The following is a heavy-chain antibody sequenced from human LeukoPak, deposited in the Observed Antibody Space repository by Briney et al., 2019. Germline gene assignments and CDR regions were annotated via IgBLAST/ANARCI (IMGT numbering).Heavy chain of an antibody. CDR1: GESLNYYY. V-gene: IGHV4-34*12. Sequence: PSETLSLTCAVYGESLNYYYWSWIRQSPGKGLEWIGDIFDGKTVNYNPSLKSRVTISAATSSQQFSLNLKSVTAADTAVYFCASGAWAARLNSWAQGALVIVSS. J-gene: IGHJ4*02. CDR3: ASGAWAARLNS. CDR2: IFDGKTV. D-gene: IGHD4-23*01.